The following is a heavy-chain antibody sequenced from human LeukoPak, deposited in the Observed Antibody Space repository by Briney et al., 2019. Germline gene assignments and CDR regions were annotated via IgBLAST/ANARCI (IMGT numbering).Heavy chain of an antibody. CDR2: IYYSGST. Sequence: SETLSLTCTVSGGSISSSSYYWGWIRQPPGKGLEWIGSIYYSGSTYYNPSLKSRVTISVDTSKNQFSLKLSSVTAADTAVYYCAKDKPLYDSSGYYWDYWGQGTLVTVSS. CDR1: GGSISSSSYY. D-gene: IGHD3-22*01. CDR3: AKDKPLYDSSGYYWDY. J-gene: IGHJ4*02. V-gene: IGHV4-39*02.